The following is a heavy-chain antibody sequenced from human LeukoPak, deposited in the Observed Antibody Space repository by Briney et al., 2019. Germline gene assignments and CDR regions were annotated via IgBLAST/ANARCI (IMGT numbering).Heavy chain of an antibody. CDR1: GFTFSSYE. Sequence: GGSLRLSCAASGFTFSSYEMNWVRQAPGKGLEWVSYISSSGSTIYYADSVKGRFTISRDNAKNSLYLQMDSLRAEDTAVYYCAKRRVSSSWFFDYWGQGTLVTVSS. D-gene: IGHD6-13*01. CDR3: AKRRVSSSWFFDY. J-gene: IGHJ4*02. V-gene: IGHV3-48*03. CDR2: ISSSGSTI.